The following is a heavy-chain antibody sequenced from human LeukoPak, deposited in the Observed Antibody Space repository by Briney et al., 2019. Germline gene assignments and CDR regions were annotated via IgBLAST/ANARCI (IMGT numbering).Heavy chain of an antibody. CDR2: INPNSGGT. J-gene: IGHJ6*03. Sequence: ASVKVSCKASGYTFTRYYMHWVRQAPGQGLEWMGWINPNSGGTNYAQKFQGRVTMTSDTSISTAYMEQSKLRSDDTAVYYCASETGSRDYYMDVWGKGTTVTVSS. CDR1: GYTFTRYY. V-gene: IGHV1-2*02. CDR3: ASETGSRDYYMDV. D-gene: IGHD5-24*01.